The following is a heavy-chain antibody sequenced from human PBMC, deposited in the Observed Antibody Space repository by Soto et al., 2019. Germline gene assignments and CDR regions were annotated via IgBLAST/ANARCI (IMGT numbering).Heavy chain of an antibody. D-gene: IGHD2-21*01. CDR1: GYIFTNYW. Sequence: QDQLVQSGAEVKKPGASVKVSCEASGYIFTNYWISWVRLAPGQGLEWMGIIDPSRGSTTYAPKFQGRITMTRDTAAYTAYMELSSLRSEDTAFYYCAVCGGNMPPYPYTGLDVWGQGTTVIVSS. V-gene: IGHV1-46*01. J-gene: IGHJ6*02. CDR2: IDPSRGST. CDR3: AVCGGNMPPYPYTGLDV.